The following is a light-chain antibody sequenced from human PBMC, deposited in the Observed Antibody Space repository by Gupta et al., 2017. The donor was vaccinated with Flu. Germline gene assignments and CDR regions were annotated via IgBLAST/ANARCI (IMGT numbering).Light chain of an antibody. CDR3: AAWHDSLNGYV. Sequence: TQPPSASGTPGQRVTISCSGSSSNIGGNSVNWYQLLPGTAPKLLIFNDNLRPSGVPDRFSGSKSGTSASLAITGLQSEDEAEYFCAAWHDSLNGYVFGTGTKVTVL. J-gene: IGLJ1*01. CDR1: SSNIGGNS. CDR2: NDN. V-gene: IGLV1-44*01.